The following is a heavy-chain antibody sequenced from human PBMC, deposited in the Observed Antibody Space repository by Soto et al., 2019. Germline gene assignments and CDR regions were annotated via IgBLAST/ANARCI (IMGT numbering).Heavy chain of an antibody. D-gene: IGHD6-19*01. CDR3: ARDGVPISGRSGFIDN. V-gene: IGHV4-59*01. J-gene: IGHJ4*02. Sequence: PSGTLSLTCAVSGDSLSSYYWSWIRQPPGKGLEWIGYIYYSGSTNYNPSLKSRVTISVDTSKNHFSLKLSSLTAEDTAIYYCARDGVPISGRSGFIDNWRPVTLVTV. CDR1: GDSLSSYY. CDR2: IYYSGST.